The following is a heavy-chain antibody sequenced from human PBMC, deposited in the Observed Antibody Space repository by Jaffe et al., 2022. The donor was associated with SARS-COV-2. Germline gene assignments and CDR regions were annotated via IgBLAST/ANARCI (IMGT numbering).Heavy chain of an antibody. CDR3: ATSYVGYGFPAS. CDR2: IYTSGST. Sequence: QVQLQESGPGLVEPSQTLSLTCTVSGGSISTGGYYWSWIRQSAGKGLEWIGRIYTSGSTDYNPSLKSRVTISGDRSKNQISLRLSSVTAADTAVYFCATSYVGYGFPASWGQGTLVTVSS. D-gene: IGHD3-16*01. V-gene: IGHV4-61*02. CDR1: GGSISTGGYY. J-gene: IGHJ4*02.